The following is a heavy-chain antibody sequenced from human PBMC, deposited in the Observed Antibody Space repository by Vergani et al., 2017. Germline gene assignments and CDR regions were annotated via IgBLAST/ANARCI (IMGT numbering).Heavy chain of an antibody. J-gene: IGHJ4*02. Sequence: VQLVESGGGVVQPGRSLRLSCAASGFTFSSYGMHWVRQAPGKGLEWVSAISGSGGSTYYADSVKGRFTISRDNSKNTLYLQMNSLRAEDTAVYYCAKGYRTAMVPLDYWGQGTLVTVSS. CDR2: ISGSGGST. V-gene: IGHV3-23*04. CDR1: GFTFSSYG. D-gene: IGHD5-18*01. CDR3: AKGYRTAMVPLDY.